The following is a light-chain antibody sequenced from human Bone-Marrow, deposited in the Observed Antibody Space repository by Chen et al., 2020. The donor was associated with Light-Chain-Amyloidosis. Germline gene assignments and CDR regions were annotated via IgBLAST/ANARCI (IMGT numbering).Light chain of an antibody. J-gene: IGLJ3*02. Sequence: SYVLTQPSSVSVPPGQTATIACGGNNIGSTSVNWYQQTPGQAPLLVVYDDSDRPSGIPERVSGASSGNTATLTISRVEAGDEADYYCQVWDRSSERPVFGGGTKLTVL. CDR2: DDS. V-gene: IGLV3-21*02. CDR3: QVWDRSSERPV. CDR1: NIGSTS.